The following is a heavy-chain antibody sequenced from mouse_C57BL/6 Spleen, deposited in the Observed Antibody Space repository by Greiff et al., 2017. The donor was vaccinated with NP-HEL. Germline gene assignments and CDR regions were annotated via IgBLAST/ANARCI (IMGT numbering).Heavy chain of an antibody. Sequence: EVQLVESGGGLVQPGGSLSLSCAASGFTFTDYYMSWVRQPPGKALEWLGFIRNKANGYTTEYSASVKGRFTISRDNSQSILYLQMNALRAEDSATYYCARYHYGSSYAMDYWGQGTSVTVSS. CDR3: ARYHYGSSYAMDY. CDR1: GFTFTDYY. CDR2: IRNKANGYTT. J-gene: IGHJ4*01. D-gene: IGHD1-1*01. V-gene: IGHV7-3*01.